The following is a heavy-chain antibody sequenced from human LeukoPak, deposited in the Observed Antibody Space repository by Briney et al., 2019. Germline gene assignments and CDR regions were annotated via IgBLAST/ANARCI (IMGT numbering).Heavy chain of an antibody. Sequence: SETLSLTCTVSGYSISSGYYWGWIRQPPGKGLEWIGSIYHSVSTYYNPSIKSRVAISVDTSKNQFSLKLSSVTAADTAVYYCARSLNDLWTTSFNYWGQGTLVTVSS. J-gene: IGHJ4*02. CDR2: IYHSVST. CDR3: ARSLNDLWTTSFNY. D-gene: IGHD3-3*01. V-gene: IGHV4-38-2*02. CDR1: GYSISSGYY.